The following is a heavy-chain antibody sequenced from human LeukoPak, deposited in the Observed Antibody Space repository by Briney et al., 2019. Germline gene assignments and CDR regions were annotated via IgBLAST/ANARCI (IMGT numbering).Heavy chain of an antibody. CDR1: GGSFSDYY. J-gene: IGHJ4*02. CDR3: AAVPDSYYTMYYFNY. Sequence: SETPSLTCAVYGGSFSDYYWSWIRQPPGKGVEWIAEINHSGSTKYNPSLKSRVTVSVDTSKNQFSLKLTSVTAADTAVYYCAAVPDSYYTMYYFNYWGQGTLVTVSS. D-gene: IGHD3-3*01. CDR2: INHSGST. V-gene: IGHV4-34*01.